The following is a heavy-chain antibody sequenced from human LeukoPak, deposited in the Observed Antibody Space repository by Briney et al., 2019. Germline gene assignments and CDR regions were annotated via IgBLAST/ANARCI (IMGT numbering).Heavy chain of an antibody. J-gene: IGHJ4*02. CDR2: ISGSGGST. CDR3: ARDILDTGGSSSWDRADY. D-gene: IGHD6-13*01. CDR1: GFTFSSYA. V-gene: IGHV3-23*01. Sequence: GGSLRLSCAASGFTFSSYAMSWVRQAPGKGLEWVSAISGSGGSTYYADSVKGRFTISRDNSKNTLYLQMNSLRAEDTAVYYCARDILDTGGSSSWDRADYWGQGTLVTVSS.